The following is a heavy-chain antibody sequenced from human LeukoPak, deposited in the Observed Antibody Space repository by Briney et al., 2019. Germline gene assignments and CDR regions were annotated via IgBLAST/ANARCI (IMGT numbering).Heavy chain of an antibody. CDR3: ARDGAPRIAAAAKYYYYYYMDV. J-gene: IGHJ6*03. D-gene: IGHD6-13*01. CDR1: GGTFSSYA. Sequence: ASVKVSCKASGGTFSSYAISWVRQAPGQGLEWMGGIIPIFGTANYAQKFQGRVTITTDESTSTAYMELSSLRSEDTAVYYCARDGAPRIAAAAKYYYYYYMDVWGKGTTVTVSS. V-gene: IGHV1-69*05. CDR2: IIPIFGTA.